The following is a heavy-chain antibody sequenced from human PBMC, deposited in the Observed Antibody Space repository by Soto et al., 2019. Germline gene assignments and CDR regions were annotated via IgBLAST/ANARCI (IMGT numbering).Heavy chain of an antibody. Sequence: ASETLSLTCTVSGGSISSSSYYWGWIRQPPGKGLEWIGSIYYSGSTYYNPSLKSRVTISVDTSKNQFSLKLSSVTAADTALYYCARLSDYSNPLYYYYGMDVWGQGTTVTVSS. CDR3: ARLSDYSNPLYYYYGMDV. CDR1: GGSISSSSYY. J-gene: IGHJ6*02. D-gene: IGHD4-4*01. CDR2: IYYSGST. V-gene: IGHV4-39*01.